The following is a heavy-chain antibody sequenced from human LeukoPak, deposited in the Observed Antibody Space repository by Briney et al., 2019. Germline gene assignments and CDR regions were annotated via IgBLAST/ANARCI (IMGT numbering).Heavy chain of an antibody. V-gene: IGHV3-30*03. D-gene: IGHD3-3*01. CDR1: GFTFSGYG. CDR2: IAYDGSQK. CDR3: TRYDSSRFDP. Sequence: GGSLRLSCAGSGFTFSGYGMHWVRQAPGKGLEWVTGIAYDGSQKHYADSVKGRFTISRDNSRNKMELQMNSLRVEDTAVYHCTRYDSSRFDPWGQGTLVIVSS. J-gene: IGHJ5*02.